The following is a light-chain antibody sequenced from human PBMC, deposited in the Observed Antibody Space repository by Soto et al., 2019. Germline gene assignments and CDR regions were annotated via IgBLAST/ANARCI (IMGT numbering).Light chain of an antibody. CDR3: SSHTSYSTRV. CDR2: EVS. CDR1: SSDVGGYNY. Sequence: QSALTQPASVSGSPGQSIAISCTGTSSDVGGYNYVSWYQQHPGKAPKLMIHEVSNRPSGVSDHFSGSKSGNTASLTISGLQADDEADYYCSSHTSYSTRVFGTGTKVTVL. V-gene: IGLV2-14*01. J-gene: IGLJ1*01.